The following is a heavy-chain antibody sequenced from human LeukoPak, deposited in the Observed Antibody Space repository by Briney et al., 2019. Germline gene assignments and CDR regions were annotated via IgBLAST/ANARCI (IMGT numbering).Heavy chain of an antibody. CDR3: ARDDGSRGYNWVDP. D-gene: IGHD5-24*01. J-gene: IGHJ5*02. CDR1: GGSISSYY. Sequence: SETLSLTCTVSGGSISSYYWSWIRQPAGKGLEWIGRIYTSGSTNYNPSLKSRVTMSVDTSENQFSLKLSSVTAADTAVYYCARDDGSRGYNWVDPWGQGTLVTVSS. CDR2: IYTSGST. V-gene: IGHV4-4*07.